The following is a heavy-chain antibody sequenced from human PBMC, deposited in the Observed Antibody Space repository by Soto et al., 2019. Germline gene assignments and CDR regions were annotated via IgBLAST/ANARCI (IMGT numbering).Heavy chain of an antibody. CDR3: AKDSEYYYDSSGYYRPLGYFDY. CDR1: GFTFSSYG. D-gene: IGHD3-22*01. J-gene: IGHJ4*02. CDR2: ISYDGSNK. Sequence: QVPLVESGGGVVQPGRSLRLSCAASGFTFSSYGMHWVRQAPGKGLEWVAVISYDGSNKYYADSVKGRFTISRDNSKNTMYLQMNSLRAEDTAVYYCAKDSEYYYDSSGYYRPLGYFDYWGQGTLVTVSS. V-gene: IGHV3-30*18.